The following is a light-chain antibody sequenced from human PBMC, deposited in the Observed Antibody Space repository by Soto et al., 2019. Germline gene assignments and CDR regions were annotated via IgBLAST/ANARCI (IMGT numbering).Light chain of an antibody. CDR3: MQSIELPIT. V-gene: IGKV2D-29*01. Sequence: DIVMTQTPLSLSVTPGQPASIFCKSAQSLLHGDGTTYLNWYLQKPGQPPQLLIYEVANRFSGVPERFSGSGSGTDFTLEISRVEAEDVGVYYCMQSIELPITFGGGTKVELK. CDR1: QSLLHGDGTTY. J-gene: IGKJ4*01. CDR2: EVA.